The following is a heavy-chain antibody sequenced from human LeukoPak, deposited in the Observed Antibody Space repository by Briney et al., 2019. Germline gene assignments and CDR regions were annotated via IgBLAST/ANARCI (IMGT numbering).Heavy chain of an antibody. CDR3: AELGITMIGGV. CDR1: GFTFSSYE. D-gene: IGHD3-10*02. CDR2: ISSSGRTK. Sequence: GGSLRLSCAASGFTFSSYEMNWVRQAPGKGLEWVSYISSSGRTKYYADSVKGRFTISRDNAKNSLYLQMNSLRAEDTAVYYCAELGITMIGGVWGKGTTVTISS. J-gene: IGHJ6*04. V-gene: IGHV3-48*03.